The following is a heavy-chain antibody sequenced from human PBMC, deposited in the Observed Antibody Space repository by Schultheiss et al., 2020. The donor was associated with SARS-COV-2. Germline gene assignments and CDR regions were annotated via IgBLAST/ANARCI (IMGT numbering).Heavy chain of an antibody. CDR2: INPNSGGT. D-gene: IGHD3-3*01. V-gene: IGHV1-2*06. Sequence: ASVKVSCKASGYTFTGYYMHWVRQAPGQGLEWMGRINPNSGGTNYAQKFQGRVTMTRDTSISTAYMELSRLRSDDTAVYYCARGTYYDFWSGYYPHYYMDVWGKGTTVTVSS. CDR1: GYTFTGYY. J-gene: IGHJ6*03. CDR3: ARGTYYDFWSGYYPHYYMDV.